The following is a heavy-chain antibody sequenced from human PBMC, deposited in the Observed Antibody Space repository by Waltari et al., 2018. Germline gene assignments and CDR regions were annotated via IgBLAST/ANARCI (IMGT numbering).Heavy chain of an antibody. CDR2: ISGSGGST. J-gene: IGHJ4*02. CDR3: AKDYSVGRSSINGFDY. V-gene: IGHV3-23*04. Sequence: EVQLVESGGGLVQPGGSLRLSCAASGFTFSSYAMSWVRQAPGKGLEWVSAISGSGGSTYYADSVKGRFTISRDNSKNTLYLQMNSLRAEDTAVYYCAKDYSVGRSSINGFDYWGQGTLVTVSS. D-gene: IGHD2-21*01. CDR1: GFTFSSYA.